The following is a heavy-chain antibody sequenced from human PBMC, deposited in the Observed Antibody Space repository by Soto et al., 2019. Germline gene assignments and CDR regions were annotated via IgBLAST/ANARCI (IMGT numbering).Heavy chain of an antibody. CDR3: PTMRVFGYGDY. Sequence: QVQLQESGPGLVKPSQTLSLTCTVSGGSISSGGYYWSWIRQHPGKGLEWIGYIYYSGSTYYNPSLQGRVTSSVATYKNQCSLKLSSVTAADTAVYYCPTMRVFGYGDYWGQGNLVTVSS. D-gene: IGHD3-3*01. CDR1: GGSISSGGYY. V-gene: IGHV4-31*03. CDR2: IYYSGST. J-gene: IGHJ4*02.